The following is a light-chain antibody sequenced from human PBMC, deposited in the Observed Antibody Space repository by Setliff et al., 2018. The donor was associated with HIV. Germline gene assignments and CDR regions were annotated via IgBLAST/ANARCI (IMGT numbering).Light chain of an antibody. J-gene: IGKJ5*01. CDR1: QGITSA. CDR2: DAS. CDR3: QQFNYMIS. Sequence: AIQLTQSPSSLSASVGDRVTITCRASQGITSALAWYQQKPGKPPKLLIYDASTLESGVPSRFSGSGYGTDFSLTISSLQPEDFATYYCQQFNYMISFGQGTRLEIK. V-gene: IGKV1D-13*01.